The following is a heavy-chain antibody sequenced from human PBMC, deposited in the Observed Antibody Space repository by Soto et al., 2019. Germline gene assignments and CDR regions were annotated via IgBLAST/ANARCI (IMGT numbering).Heavy chain of an antibody. J-gene: IGHJ3*01. Sequence: EVQLVESGGGLVQPGGSLRLSCAASGFTFSSRDMHWVRQVTGKGLEWVSAIGSAGDTYYPGSVKGRFTISRENAKNTVYLQMNSLRDADTAVYYCARAHTRGYTDAFDFYGLGIMVTVSS. CDR1: GFTFSSRD. V-gene: IGHV3-13*01. D-gene: IGHD3-16*02. CDR3: ARAHTRGYTDAFDF. CDR2: IGSAGDT.